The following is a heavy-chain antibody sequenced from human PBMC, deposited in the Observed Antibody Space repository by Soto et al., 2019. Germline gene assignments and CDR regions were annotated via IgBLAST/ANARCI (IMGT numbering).Heavy chain of an antibody. J-gene: IGHJ4*02. V-gene: IGHV3-74*01. CDR3: TRGPRVSSTGTGAH. CDR2: ISDDGSTT. Sequence: GGSLRLSCEVSGFTFSAYWMHWVRQVPGKGLIWVSRISDDGSTTTYADSVKGRFTISRDNAKNTLYLQMNSLRADDTGLYYCTRGPRVSSTGTGAHWGQGTLVTV. CDR1: GFTFSAYW. D-gene: IGHD1-1*01.